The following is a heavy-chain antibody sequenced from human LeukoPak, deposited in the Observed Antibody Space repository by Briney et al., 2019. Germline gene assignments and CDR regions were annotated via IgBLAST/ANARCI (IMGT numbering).Heavy chain of an antibody. CDR3: ARDMGYSYGTYGMDV. CDR2: INPSGGST. D-gene: IGHD5-18*01. V-gene: IGHV1-46*01. CDR1: GYTFTSYY. J-gene: IGHJ6*02. Sequence: ASVKVSCKASGYTFTSYYMHWVRQAPGQGLEWMGIINPSGGSTSYAQKFQGRVTMTTDTSTTTVYMELSSLRSEDTAVYYWARDMGYSYGTYGMDVWGQGNTVTVSS.